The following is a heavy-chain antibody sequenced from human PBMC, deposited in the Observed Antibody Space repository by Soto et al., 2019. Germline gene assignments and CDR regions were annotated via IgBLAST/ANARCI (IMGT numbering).Heavy chain of an antibody. CDR2: IYYSGST. J-gene: IGHJ3*02. V-gene: IGHV4-31*03. CDR1: GGSISSGGYY. Sequence: QVQLQESGPGLVKPSQTLSLTCTVSGGSISSGGYYWSWIRQHPGKGLEWIGYIYYSGSTYYNPSLKSRVNISVDTSKNQFSLKLSSVTAADTAVYYCARARLITMIVVEGDGDAFDIWGQGTMVTVSS. D-gene: IGHD3-22*01. CDR3: ARARLITMIVVEGDGDAFDI.